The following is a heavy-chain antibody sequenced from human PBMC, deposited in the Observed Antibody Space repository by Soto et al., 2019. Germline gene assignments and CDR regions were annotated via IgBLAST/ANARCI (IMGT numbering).Heavy chain of an antibody. CDR3: AKDRRSTTCSVCAFDL. D-gene: IGHD2-2*01. Sequence: GGSLRLSCAASGFTFSSYAMSWVRQAPGKGLEWVSAITTSGGSTYYADSVKGRFTVSRDNSKNTLYLQMNGLRAEDTALYYCAKDRRSTTCSVCAFDLWGQGTMVTVSS. V-gene: IGHV3-23*01. CDR2: ITTSGGST. CDR1: GFTFSSYA. J-gene: IGHJ3*01.